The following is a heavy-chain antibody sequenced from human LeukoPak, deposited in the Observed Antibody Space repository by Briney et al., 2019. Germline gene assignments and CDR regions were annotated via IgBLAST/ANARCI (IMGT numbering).Heavy chain of an antibody. D-gene: IGHD1-7*01. J-gene: IGHJ4*02. V-gene: IGHV4-61*02. CDR3: ARTSDWNYILGDS. CDR1: GGSIGSASYY. CDR2: VYTSGST. Sequence: PSETLSLTCTVSGGSIGSASYYWNWIRQPAGKGLEWIGRVYTSGSTNYNPSLKSRVTISLDTSKNQFSLRLSSVIAADTAVYYCARTSDWNYILGDSWGQGALVTVSS.